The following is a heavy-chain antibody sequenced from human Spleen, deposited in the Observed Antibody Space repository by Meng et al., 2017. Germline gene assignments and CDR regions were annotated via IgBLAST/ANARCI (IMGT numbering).Heavy chain of an antibody. CDR2: ISTSSSHI. CDR3: ARDYVERITMVRGGSWGGLGP. J-gene: IGHJ5*02. CDR1: GFTFSSYS. D-gene: IGHD3-10*01. V-gene: IGHV3-21*01. Sequence: GESLKISCAASGFTFSSYSMNWVRQAPGKGLEWVSSISTSSSHIFYADSVKGRFTISRDNAKNSLYLQMNSLRAEDTAVYYCARDYVERITMVRGGSWGGLGPWGHGTQVTVSS.